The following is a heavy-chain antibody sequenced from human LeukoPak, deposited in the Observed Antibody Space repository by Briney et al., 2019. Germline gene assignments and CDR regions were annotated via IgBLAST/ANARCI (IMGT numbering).Heavy chain of an antibody. CDR2: IYAGGNT. CDR1: GGSIGAYY. D-gene: IGHD1-1*01. Sequence: SETLSLTCTVSGGSIGAYYWTWIRQSPGRGLEWIGYIYAGGNTRYNSSLESRVSISVDTSKNQFSLTLNTVTAADTAAYYCARGVSGLWIAFDYWGQETLVTVSS. V-gene: IGHV4-4*09. CDR3: ARGVSGLWIAFDY. J-gene: IGHJ4*02.